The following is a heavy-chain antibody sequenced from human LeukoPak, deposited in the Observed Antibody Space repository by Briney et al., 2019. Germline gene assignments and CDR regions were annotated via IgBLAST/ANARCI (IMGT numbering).Heavy chain of an antibody. CDR1: GFTVSTNY. CDR2: ISSSSSTI. D-gene: IGHD3-16*01. V-gene: IGHV3-48*01. CDR3: ARDLINDY. J-gene: IGHJ4*02. Sequence: GGSLRLSCAASGFTVSTNYVNWVRQAPGKGLEWVSYISSSSSTIYYADSVKGRFTISRDNAKNSLYLQMNSLRAEDTAVYYCARDLINDYWGQGTLVTVSS.